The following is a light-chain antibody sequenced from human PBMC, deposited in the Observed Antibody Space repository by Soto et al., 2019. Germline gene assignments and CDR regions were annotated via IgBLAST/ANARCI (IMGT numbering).Light chain of an antibody. CDR2: DVS. J-gene: IGLJ1*01. CDR1: SSDIGDYNY. V-gene: IGLV2-23*02. CDR3: CSWEGSNTFFF. Sequence: QSVLTQPASVSGSPGQSITISCAGPSSDIGDYNYVSWYQQHPGKAPKVIIYDVSSRPSGVSNRFSGSKSGNTASLTISGLQAEAEAVYYCCSWEGSNTFFFSGTGTKVPVL.